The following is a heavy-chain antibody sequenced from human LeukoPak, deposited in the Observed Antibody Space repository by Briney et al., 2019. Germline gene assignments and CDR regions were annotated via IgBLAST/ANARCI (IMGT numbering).Heavy chain of an antibody. CDR3: ARNPSDWSPDY. V-gene: IGHV3-33*01. Sequence: GGSLRLSCAASGFTFSRHGMHWVRQAPGKGLEWVAIIWYDGSKQFYADSVKGRFTISRDNSKNTVSLQTNSLRAEDTAMYFCARNPSDWSPDYWGQGTLVTVSS. D-gene: IGHD6-19*01. CDR1: GFTFSRHG. J-gene: IGHJ4*02. CDR2: IWYDGSKQ.